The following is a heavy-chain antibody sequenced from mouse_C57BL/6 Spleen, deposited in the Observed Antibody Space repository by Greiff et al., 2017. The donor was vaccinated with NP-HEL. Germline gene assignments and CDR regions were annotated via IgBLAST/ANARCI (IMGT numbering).Heavy chain of an antibody. CDR3: ALYYYGSSYVDY. D-gene: IGHD1-1*01. Sequence: QVQLQQSGAELVMPGASVKLSCKASGYTFTSYWMHWVKQRPGQGLEWIGEIDPSDSYTNYNQKFKGKSTLTVDKSSSTAYMQLSSLTSEDSAVYYCALYYYGSSYVDYWGQGTTLTVSS. J-gene: IGHJ2*01. CDR2: IDPSDSYT. V-gene: IGHV1-69*01. CDR1: GYTFTSYW.